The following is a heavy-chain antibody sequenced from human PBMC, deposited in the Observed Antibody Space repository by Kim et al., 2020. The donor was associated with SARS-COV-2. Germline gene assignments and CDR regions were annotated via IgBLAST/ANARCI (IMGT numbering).Heavy chain of an antibody. CDR3: ARDDGDYAIFDY. CDR2: ISDYSGKT. D-gene: IGHD4-17*01. V-gene: IGHV1-18*04. Sequence: ASVKVSCKASGYTFNSYGISWVRQAPGQGLEWMGWISDYSGKTNYAQNVQGRVTLTIDTSTNTAYMELRGLRSDDTAIYYCARDDGDYAIFDYWGQGTLVTVSS. CDR1: GYTFNSYG. J-gene: IGHJ4*02.